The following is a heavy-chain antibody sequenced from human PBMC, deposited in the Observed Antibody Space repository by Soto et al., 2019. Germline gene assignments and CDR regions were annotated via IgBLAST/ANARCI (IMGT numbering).Heavy chain of an antibody. CDR2: ISAYNGNT. V-gene: IGHV1-18*04. CDR3: ARDSVTMIVVVPGAFDI. D-gene: IGHD3-22*01. Sequence: ASVKVSCKASGYTFTSYGISWVRQAPGQGLEWMGWISAYNGNTNYAQKLQGRVTMTTDTSTSTAYMELRSLRSDDTAMYYCARDSVTMIVVVPGAFDIWGQGTMVTVSS. CDR1: GYTFTSYG. J-gene: IGHJ3*02.